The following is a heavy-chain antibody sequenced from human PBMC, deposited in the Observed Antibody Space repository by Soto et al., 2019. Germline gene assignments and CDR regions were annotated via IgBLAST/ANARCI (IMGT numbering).Heavy chain of an antibody. J-gene: IGHJ4*02. CDR2: INHSGST. Sequence: QVQLQQWGAGLLKPSETLSLTCAVYGGSFSGYYWSWIRQPPGKGLEWIGEINHSGSTNYNPSLKSLVTISVATSQCRFSLKLSAVAAADTAVYYCARGLSGRGFTFLVSKEGYFDYWGQGTLVTVSS. CDR3: ARGLSGRGFTFLVSKEGYFDY. CDR1: GGSFSGYY. D-gene: IGHD3-22*01. V-gene: IGHV4-34*01.